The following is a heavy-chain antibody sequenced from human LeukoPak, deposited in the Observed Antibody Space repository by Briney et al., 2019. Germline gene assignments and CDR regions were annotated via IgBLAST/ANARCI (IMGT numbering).Heavy chain of an antibody. V-gene: IGHV3-23*01. D-gene: IGHD2-2*01. Sequence: GGSLRLSCAASGFTFSTYGMSWVRQAPGKGLEWVSSIRSTGGSAYYADSVKGRFTISRDNSKNTLYLQMNTLRAEDTAVSHSAKGRRDCTGISCPTPFDYWGQGTLVTVSS. CDR3: AKGRRDCTGISCPTPFDY. CDR2: IRSTGGSA. J-gene: IGHJ4*02. CDR1: GFTFSTYG.